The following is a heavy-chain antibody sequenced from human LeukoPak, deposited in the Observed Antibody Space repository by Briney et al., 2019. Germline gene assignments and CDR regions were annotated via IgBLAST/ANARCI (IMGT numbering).Heavy chain of an antibody. J-gene: IGHJ4*02. V-gene: IGHV3-23*01. Sequence: GGSLRLSCAASGFTFSSYGMSWVRQAPGKGLEWVSGISGSGGSTYYADSGKGRFTISRDNSKNTLYLQMNSLRAEDTAVYYCAKSRSGSPHSFDYWGQGTLVTVSS. CDR2: ISGSGGST. CDR3: AKSRSGSPHSFDY. D-gene: IGHD1-26*01. CDR1: GFTFSSYG.